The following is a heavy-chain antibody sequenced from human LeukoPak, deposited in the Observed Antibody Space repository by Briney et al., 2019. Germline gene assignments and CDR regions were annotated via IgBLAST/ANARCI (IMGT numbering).Heavy chain of an antibody. CDR3: AGGQIVVVPAAMYYYYGMDV. D-gene: IGHD2-2*01. V-gene: IGHV1-69*13. CDR1: GGTFSSYA. Sequence: SVTVSCTASGGTFSSYAISWVRQAPGQGLEWMGGIIPIFGTANYAQKFQGRVTITADESTSTAYMELSSLRSEDTAVYYCAGGQIVVVPAAMYYYYGMDVWGQGTTVTVSS. CDR2: IIPIFGTA. J-gene: IGHJ6*02.